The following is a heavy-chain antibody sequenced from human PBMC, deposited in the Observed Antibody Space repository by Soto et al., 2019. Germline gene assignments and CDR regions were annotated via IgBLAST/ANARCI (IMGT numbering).Heavy chain of an antibody. D-gene: IGHD2-2*01. CDR3: GRDLTSNANCIDP. J-gene: IGHJ5*02. CDR2: IYYTGKT. Sequence: PSETLSLTCTVSGGSFSSGGYYWSWIRQLPGKGLEWMGYIYYTGKTYYNPSLESRLTMSVDRSKNQFSLRLTSVTAADTAVYFCGRDLTSNANCIDPWGQGTLVTVSS. V-gene: IGHV4-31*03. CDR1: GGSFSSGGYY.